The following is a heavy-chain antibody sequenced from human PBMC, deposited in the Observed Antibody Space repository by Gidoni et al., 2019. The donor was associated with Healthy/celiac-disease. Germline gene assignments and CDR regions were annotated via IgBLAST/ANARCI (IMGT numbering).Heavy chain of an antibody. CDR2: INHSGST. CDR3: AARGSGSYSIGP. D-gene: IGHD3-10*01. Sequence: QVQLQQWGAGLLQPSETLSLTCAVYGGSFSGYYWSWIRQPPGKGLEWIGEINHSGSTNYNPSLKSRVTISVDTSKNQFSLKLSSVTAADTAVYYCAARGSGSYSIGPWGQGTLVTVSS. V-gene: IGHV4-34*01. J-gene: IGHJ5*02. CDR1: GGSFSGYY.